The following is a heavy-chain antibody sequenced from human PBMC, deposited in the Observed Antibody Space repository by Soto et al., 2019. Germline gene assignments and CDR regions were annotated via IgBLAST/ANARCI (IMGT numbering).Heavy chain of an antibody. CDR1: GFTFNNCA. Sequence: LRLSCAASGFTFNNCAMSCVRQAPGKGLEWVSGMSCNGVSTYYADSVRGRFTISRDVSKNTLYLQMKSLRAEATAIYYCANSYNYGPGRFEYWGQGAQVTVSS. CDR3: ANSYNYGPGRFEY. D-gene: IGHD3-16*01. CDR2: MSCNGVST. J-gene: IGHJ4*02. V-gene: IGHV3-23*01.